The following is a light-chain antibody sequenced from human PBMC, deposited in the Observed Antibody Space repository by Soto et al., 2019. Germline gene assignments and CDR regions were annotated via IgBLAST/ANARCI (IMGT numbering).Light chain of an antibody. CDR2: DVS. V-gene: IGLV2-14*01. CDR3: SSYTSSSTLV. CDR1: SXXVGGYNY. J-gene: IGLJ2*01. Sequence: QSALTQPASVSGSPGQSITISCTGXSXXVGGYNYVSWYQQHPGKAPKLMIYDVSNRPSGVSNRFSGSKSGNTASLTISGLQAXDEADYYCSSYTSSSTLVFGGGTKVTVL.